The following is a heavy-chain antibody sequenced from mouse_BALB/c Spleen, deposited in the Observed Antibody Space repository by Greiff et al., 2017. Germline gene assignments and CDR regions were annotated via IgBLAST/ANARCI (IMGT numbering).Heavy chain of an antibody. CDR3: ARGESLLRLFDY. D-gene: IGHD1-2*01. CDR2: ISYSGST. J-gene: IGHJ2*01. CDR1: GDSITSGY. V-gene: IGHV3-8*02. Sequence: VQLQQSGPSLVKPSQTLSLTCSVTGDSITSGYWNWIRKFPGNKLEYMGYISYSGSTYYNPSLKSRISITRDTSKNQYYLQLNSVTTEDTATYYCARGESLLRLFDYWGQGTTLTVSS.